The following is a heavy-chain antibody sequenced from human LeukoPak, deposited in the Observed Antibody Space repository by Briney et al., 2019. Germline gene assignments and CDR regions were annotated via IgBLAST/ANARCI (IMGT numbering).Heavy chain of an antibody. V-gene: IGHV3-7*01. Sequence: GGSLRLSCAASGFTFSSYWMSWVRQAPGKGLEWVANIKQDGSEKYYVDSVKGRFTISRDNAKNSLYLQMNSLRAEDTAVYYCARIGIYSWRDYYYMDVWGKGTTVTVS. CDR3: ARIGIYSWRDYYYMDV. J-gene: IGHJ6*03. CDR2: IKQDGSEK. CDR1: GFTFSSYW. D-gene: IGHD5-18*01.